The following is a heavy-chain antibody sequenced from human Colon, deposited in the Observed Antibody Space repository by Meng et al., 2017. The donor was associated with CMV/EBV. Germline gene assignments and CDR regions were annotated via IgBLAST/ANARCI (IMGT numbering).Heavy chain of an antibody. J-gene: IGHJ4*02. Sequence: SLKISCAGSGFTFGEYAMHWVRQVPGKGLEWLSGISWNSFSIDYADSVKGRFTISRDNAKNSLYLEMSSLRVEDTAFYYCARDSSNWGYHFDSWGQGTLVTVS. V-gene: IGHV3-9*01. D-gene: IGHD7-27*01. CDR1: GFTFGEYA. CDR3: ARDSSNWGYHFDS. CDR2: ISWNSFSI.